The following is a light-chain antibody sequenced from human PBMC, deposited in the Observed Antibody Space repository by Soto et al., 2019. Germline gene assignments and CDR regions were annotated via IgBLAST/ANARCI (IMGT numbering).Light chain of an antibody. V-gene: IGLV3-21*02. CDR3: QVWASTDEFFV. CDR2: DAS. Sequence: SSELTQPPSVSVAPGQTARLTCGGDKIGSKIVHWYRQRPGQAPVAVVFDASDRPSGIPDRISASRSGDTATLTISRVDAGDEADYYCQVWASTDEFFVFGSGTKVTVL. CDR1: KIGSKI. J-gene: IGLJ1*01.